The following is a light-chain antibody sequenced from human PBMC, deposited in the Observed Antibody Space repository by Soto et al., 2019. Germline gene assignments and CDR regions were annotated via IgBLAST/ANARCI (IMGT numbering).Light chain of an antibody. CDR3: HQRQSWPRT. V-gene: IGKV3-11*01. Sequence: EIVMTPSPATLSVSPVERATLSCRASQAVNTRLAWYQHKPGQAPRLLIYLASNRAAGVPARFSGSGSGTDFTLTISDVEPEDFAVYYCHQRQSWPRTFGQGTKVDIK. CDR1: QAVNTR. CDR2: LAS. J-gene: IGKJ1*01.